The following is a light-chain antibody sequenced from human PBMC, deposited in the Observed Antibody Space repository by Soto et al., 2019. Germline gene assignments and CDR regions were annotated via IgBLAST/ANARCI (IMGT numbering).Light chain of an antibody. J-gene: IGLJ1*01. CDR1: SSDIGGNNH. CDR2: EVS. Sequence: QSALTRPPSASGSPGQSVTISCTGTSSDIGGNNHVSWYQQHPDKAPKVMIYEVSKRPSGAPDRFSGSKSGNTASLTVSGLQAEDEADYYCSSYTGSNEVFGTGTKVTGL. CDR3: SSYTGSNEV. V-gene: IGLV2-8*01.